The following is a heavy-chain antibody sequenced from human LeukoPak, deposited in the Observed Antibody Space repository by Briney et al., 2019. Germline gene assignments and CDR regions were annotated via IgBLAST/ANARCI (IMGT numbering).Heavy chain of an antibody. J-gene: IGHJ6*03. CDR3: AKTPSLASTYYDFWSGYNYYYMDV. D-gene: IGHD3-3*01. V-gene: IGHV3-23*01. Sequence: GGSLRLSCVASRFTFSSFPMSWVRQAPGKGLEWVSTISGSGGSTYYADSVKGRFTISRDNSKNTLYLQMNSLRAEDTAVYYCAKTPSLASTYYDFWSGYNYYYMDVWGKGTTVTVSS. CDR1: RFTFSSFP. CDR2: ISGSGGST.